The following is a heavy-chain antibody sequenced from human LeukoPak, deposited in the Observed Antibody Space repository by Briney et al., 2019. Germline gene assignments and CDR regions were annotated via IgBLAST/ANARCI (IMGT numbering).Heavy chain of an antibody. V-gene: IGHV3-66*04. CDR2: IYRGGST. CDR1: GFTVGSNY. D-gene: IGHD3-22*01. CDR3: AKLSANSSAYFFDY. J-gene: IGHJ4*02. Sequence: GGSLRLSCAASGFTVGSNYMSWVRQAPGKGLEWVSIIYRGGSTNYADSVRGRFTISRDTSKNTLYLQMNSLRAEDTAVYYCAKLSANSSAYFFDYWGQGTLVTVSS.